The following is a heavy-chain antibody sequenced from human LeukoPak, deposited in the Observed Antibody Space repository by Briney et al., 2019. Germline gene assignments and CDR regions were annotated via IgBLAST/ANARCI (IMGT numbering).Heavy chain of an antibody. Sequence: SETLPLTCTVSGGSISSSSYYWGWIRQPPGKGLEWIGSIYYSGSTYYNPSLKSRVTISVDTSKNQFSLKLSSVTAADTAVYYCARWVPGLNWFDPWGQGTLVTVSS. D-gene: IGHD3-10*01. V-gene: IGHV4-39*07. CDR2: IYYSGST. CDR3: ARWVPGLNWFDP. J-gene: IGHJ5*02. CDR1: GGSISSSSYY.